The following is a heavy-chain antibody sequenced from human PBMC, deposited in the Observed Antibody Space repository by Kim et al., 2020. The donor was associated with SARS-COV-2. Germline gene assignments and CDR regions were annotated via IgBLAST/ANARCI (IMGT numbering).Heavy chain of an antibody. V-gene: IGHV5-51*01. CDR2: IYPGDSDT. J-gene: IGHJ3*02. CDR1: GYSFTSYW. CDR3: ARRVGYCSSTSCYDAFDI. D-gene: IGHD2-2*01. Sequence: GESLKISCKGSGYSFTSYWIGWVRQMPGKALEWMGIIYPGDSDTRYSPSFQGQVTISADKSISTAYLQWSSLKASDTAMYYCARRVGYCSSTSCYDAFDIWGQGTMVTVSS.